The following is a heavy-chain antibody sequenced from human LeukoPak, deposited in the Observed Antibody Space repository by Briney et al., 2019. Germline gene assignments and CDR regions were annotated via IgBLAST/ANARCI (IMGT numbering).Heavy chain of an antibody. CDR1: GGSLSGYY. V-gene: IGHV4-34*01. J-gene: IGHJ6*02. Sequence: PSETLSLTCTAYGGSLSGYYWSWIRQPPGKGLEWIGEINHSGATSYNPSLKSRVTISVDTSRNQFSLKLTSVTAADTAVYYCASPYSGSFGGSYYYGVDVWGQGTTVTVSS. CDR3: ASPYSGSFGGSYYYGVDV. CDR2: INHSGAT. D-gene: IGHD1-26*01.